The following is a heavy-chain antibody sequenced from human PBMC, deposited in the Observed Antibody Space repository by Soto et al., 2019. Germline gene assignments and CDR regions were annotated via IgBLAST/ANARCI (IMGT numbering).Heavy chain of an antibody. CDR1: GYTFTSYY. J-gene: IGHJ6*02. Sequence: ASVKVSCKASGYTFTSYYMHWVRQAPGQGLEWMGIINPSGGSTSYAQKFQGRVTMTRDTSTSTVYMELSSLRSEDTAVYYCAREDGYYYDSSGPPTIYYYYYGMDVWGQGTTVTVSS. CDR2: INPSGGST. V-gene: IGHV1-46*01. D-gene: IGHD3-22*01. CDR3: AREDGYYYDSSGPPTIYYYYYGMDV.